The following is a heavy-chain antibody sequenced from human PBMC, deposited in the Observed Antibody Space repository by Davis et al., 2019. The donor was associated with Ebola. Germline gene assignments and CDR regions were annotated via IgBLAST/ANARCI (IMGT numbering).Heavy chain of an antibody. Sequence: GESLKISCAASGFTFSTYAMHWVRQAPGKGLEWVAGMSFDGSKKFYANSVKGRFTISRDNSNNTLYLQMNSLRAEDTAVYYCARESFWSGYSNFDDWGQGTLVTVSS. CDR2: MSFDGSKK. J-gene: IGHJ4*02. D-gene: IGHD3-3*01. CDR3: ARESFWSGYSNFDD. CDR1: GFTFSTYA. V-gene: IGHV3-30*04.